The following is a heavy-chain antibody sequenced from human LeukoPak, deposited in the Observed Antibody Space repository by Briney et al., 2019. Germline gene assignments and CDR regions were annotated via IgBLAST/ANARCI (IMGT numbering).Heavy chain of an antibody. D-gene: IGHD3-3*01. J-gene: IGHJ3*02. CDR2: INHSGGT. Sequence: PSETLSLTCAVYGGSFSGYYWSWIRQPPGKGLEWIGEINHSGGTNYNPSLKSRVTISVDTSKNQFSLKLSSVTAADTAVYYCARRILITIFGVVTVDAFDIWGQGTMVTVSS. V-gene: IGHV4-34*01. CDR3: ARRILITIFGVVTVDAFDI. CDR1: GGSFSGYY.